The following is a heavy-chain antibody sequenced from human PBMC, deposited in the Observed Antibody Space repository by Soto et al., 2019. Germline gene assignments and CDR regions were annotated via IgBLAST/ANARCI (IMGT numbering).Heavy chain of an antibody. CDR2: IWYDGSNK. CDR3: ARDRDYYDSSGYAQYFDY. D-gene: IGHD3-22*01. CDR1: GFTFSSYG. J-gene: IGHJ4*02. V-gene: IGHV3-33*01. Sequence: QVQLVESGGGVVQPGRSLRLSCAASGFTFSSYGMHWVRQAPGKGLEWVAVIWYDGSNKYYADSVKGRFTISRDNSKNRLYLQMNSLRAEDTAVYYCARDRDYYDSSGYAQYFDYWGQGTMVTVSS.